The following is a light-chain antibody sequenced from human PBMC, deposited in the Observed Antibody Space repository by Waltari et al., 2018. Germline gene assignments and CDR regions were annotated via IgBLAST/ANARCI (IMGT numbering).Light chain of an antibody. J-gene: IGKJ3*01. CDR1: QRLDSW. CDR3: LQYKTYSLFT. CDR2: KTS. V-gene: IGKV1-5*03. Sequence: DIQMTQSPSTLSASVGDRVIITCRASQRLDSWLAWYQQKPGRAPKLLIYKTSSLQTGVPARFSGGGSGTEFALTISSLQPDDFATYYCLQYKTYSLFTFGPGTKVDIK.